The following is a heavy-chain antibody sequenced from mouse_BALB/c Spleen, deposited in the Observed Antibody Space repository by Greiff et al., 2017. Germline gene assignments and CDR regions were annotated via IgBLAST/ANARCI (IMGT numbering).Heavy chain of an antibody. J-gene: IGHJ4*01. CDR1: GFSLTSFG. CDR2: IWAGGST. Sequence: VQLQQSGPGLVAPSQSLSITCTVSGFSLTSFGVHWVRQPPGKGLEWLGVIWAGGSTNYNSALMSRLSISKDNSKSQVFLKLNSLQTDDTATYYCAKEGNYAMDYWGQGTSVTVSS. CDR3: AKEGNYAMDY. V-gene: IGHV2-9*02.